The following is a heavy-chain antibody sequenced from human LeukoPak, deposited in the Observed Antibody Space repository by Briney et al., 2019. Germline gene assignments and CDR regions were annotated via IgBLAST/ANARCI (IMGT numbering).Heavy chain of an antibody. CDR3: ARVYSSSSAVGVED. J-gene: IGHJ4*02. CDR2: IYYSGST. Sequence: SETLSLTCTVSGGSISSSSYYWGWIRQPPGKGLEWIGSIYYSGSTPYNPSLKSRVTISLDTSKNQLSLRLSSVTAADTAVYFCARVYSSSSAVGVEDWGQGTLVTVSS. D-gene: IGHD6-6*01. V-gene: IGHV4-39*07. CDR1: GGSISSSSYY.